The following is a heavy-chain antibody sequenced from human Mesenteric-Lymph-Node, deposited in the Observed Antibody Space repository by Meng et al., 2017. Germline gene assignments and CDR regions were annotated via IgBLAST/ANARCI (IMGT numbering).Heavy chain of an antibody. CDR3: ARDPGTVTDY. CDR2: IYHSGST. V-gene: IGHV4-4*02. CDR1: GVSVSSDSW. J-gene: IGHJ4*02. Sequence: QVPREGSGPGLWTPSGARSLTCVVSGVSVSSDSWWSWVRQSPGKGLECIGEIYHSGSTNYNPSLKSRVTISVDKSKNQFSLKLSSVTAADTAVYYCARDPGTVTDYWGQGTLVTVSS. D-gene: IGHD4-17*01.